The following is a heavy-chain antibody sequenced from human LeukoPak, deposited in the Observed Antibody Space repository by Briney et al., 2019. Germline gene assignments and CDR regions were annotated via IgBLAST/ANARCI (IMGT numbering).Heavy chain of an antibody. V-gene: IGHV1-18*01. J-gene: IGHJ3*02. CDR2: ISAYNGNT. CDR3: ARWGITIFGVVIKAFDI. D-gene: IGHD3-3*01. CDR1: GYTFTSYG. Sequence: ASVEVSCKASGYTFTSYGISWVRQAPGQGLEWMGWISAYNGNTNYAQKLQGRVTMTTDTSTSTAYMELRSLRSDDTAVYYCARWGITIFGVVIKAFDIWGQGTMVTVSS.